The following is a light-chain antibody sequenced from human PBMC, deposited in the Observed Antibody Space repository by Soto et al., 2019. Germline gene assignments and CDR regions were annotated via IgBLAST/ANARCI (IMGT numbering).Light chain of an antibody. V-gene: IGKV3-15*01. J-gene: IGKJ1*01. Sequence: EIVITQSPATLSVSPGDRATLSCRASESVTSSLALYQQKPGQPPRLLVYAASTRATDVPARFSGGGSETEFTLTISSLQSEDFAVYFCQQYNIWPLWTFGQGTKVDIK. CDR3: QQYNIWPLWT. CDR2: AAS. CDR1: ESVTSS.